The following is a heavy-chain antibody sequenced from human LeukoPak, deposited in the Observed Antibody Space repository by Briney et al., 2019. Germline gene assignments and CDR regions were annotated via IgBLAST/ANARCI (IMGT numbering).Heavy chain of an antibody. V-gene: IGHV3-53*01. D-gene: IGHD3-22*01. CDR2: IYSGGNT. CDR3: ARRAGDYSHPYDY. J-gene: IGHJ4*02. Sequence: GGSLRLSCTVSGFTVSSNSMSWVRQAPGKGLEWVSFIYSGGNTHNSDSVKGRFTISRDNSKNTLYLQMNTLRAEDTAVYYCARRAGDYSHPYDYWGQGTLVTVSS. CDR1: GFTVSSNS.